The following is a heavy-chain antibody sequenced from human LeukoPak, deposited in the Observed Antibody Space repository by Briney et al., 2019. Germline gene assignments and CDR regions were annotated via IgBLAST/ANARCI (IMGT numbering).Heavy chain of an antibody. D-gene: IGHD3-22*01. Sequence: GGSLRLSCAASGFTLSSYAMSWVRQAPGKGLEWVSAISGSGGSTYYADSVKGRFTISRDNSKNTLYLQMNGLRAEDTAVYYCAKDRPGYYYDSSGYYPDFDYWGQGTLVTVSS. V-gene: IGHV3-23*01. CDR2: ISGSGGST. CDR3: AKDRPGYYYDSSGYYPDFDY. J-gene: IGHJ4*02. CDR1: GFTLSSYA.